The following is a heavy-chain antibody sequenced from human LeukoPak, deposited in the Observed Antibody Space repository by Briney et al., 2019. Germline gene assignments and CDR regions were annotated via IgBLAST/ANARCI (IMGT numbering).Heavy chain of an antibody. Sequence: GRSLSLFCAASVFTFTIYSMSSARQPPGEWMGWLSYISSSSSTIYYADSVKGRFTISRDNAKNSLYLQMNSLRAEDTAVYYCARDDYVWGSYRYWGQGTLVTVSS. V-gene: IGHV3-48*01. D-gene: IGHD3-16*01. J-gene: IGHJ4*02. CDR2: ISSSSSTI. CDR1: VFTFTIYS. CDR3: ARDDYVWGSYRY.